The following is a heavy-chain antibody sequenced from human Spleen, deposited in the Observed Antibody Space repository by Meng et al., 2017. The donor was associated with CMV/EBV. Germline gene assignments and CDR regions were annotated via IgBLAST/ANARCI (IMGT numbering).Heavy chain of an antibody. V-gene: IGHV1-18*01. CDR3: VRDVIAKPIVGGSPDDAFDI. CDR1: GYTFDYFG. D-gene: IGHD1-26*01. Sequence: ASVKVSCKASGYTFDYFGISWVRQAPGQGLEWMGWISAYTGNTDYVQKFQGRVTMTTDTSTTTAYMELRNLRSDDTAVYYCVRDVIAKPIVGGSPDDAFDIWGQGTKVTVSS. CDR2: ISAYTGNT. J-gene: IGHJ3*02.